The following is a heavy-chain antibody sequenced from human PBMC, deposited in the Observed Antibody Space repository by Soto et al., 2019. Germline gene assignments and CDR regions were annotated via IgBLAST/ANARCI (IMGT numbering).Heavy chain of an antibody. CDR1: GVTVTDSY. V-gene: IGHV3-66*01. CDR3: ARTSRPNCSGGTCYFDC. Sequence: EVQLVESGGGLVQPGGSLRLSCAASGVTVTDSYMNWVRQAPGKGLEWVSVIYSGGSTSYADSVKGRFAISRDNSKNTLYLQMNSLRAEDTAVYYWARTSRPNCSGGTCYFDCWGQGTLVTVSS. CDR2: IYSGGST. J-gene: IGHJ4*02. D-gene: IGHD2-15*01.